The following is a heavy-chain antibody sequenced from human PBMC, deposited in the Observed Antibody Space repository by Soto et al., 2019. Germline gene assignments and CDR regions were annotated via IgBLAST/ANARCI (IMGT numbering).Heavy chain of an antibody. V-gene: IGHV3-15*01. Sequence: VGSLRLSCAASGFTFSNAWMSWVRQAPGKGLEWVGRIKSKTDGGTTDYAAPVKGRFTISRDDSKNTLYLQMDSLRVEDTAVYYCAKDPPWKVGPLAMDVWGQRTTVTVSS. J-gene: IGHJ6*02. CDR3: AKDPPWKVGPLAMDV. CDR1: GFTFSNAW. CDR2: IKSKTDGGTT. D-gene: IGHD1-26*01.